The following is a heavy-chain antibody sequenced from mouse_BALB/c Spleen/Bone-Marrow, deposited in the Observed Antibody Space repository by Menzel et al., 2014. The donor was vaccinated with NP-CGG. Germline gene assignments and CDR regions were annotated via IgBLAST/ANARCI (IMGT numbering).Heavy chain of an antibody. CDR1: GCTFTSYW. J-gene: IGHJ2*01. D-gene: IGHD2-4*01. V-gene: IGHV1-7*01. CDR2: INPSTGYT. CDR3: ARSGDYGGFDY. Sequence: VMLVESGAELAKPGVSVKMSCKASGCTFTSYWMHWVKQRPGQGLEWIGYINPSTGYTEYNQKFKDKATLTADKSSSTAYMQLSSLTSEDSAVYYCARSGDYGGFDYWGQGTTLTVSS.